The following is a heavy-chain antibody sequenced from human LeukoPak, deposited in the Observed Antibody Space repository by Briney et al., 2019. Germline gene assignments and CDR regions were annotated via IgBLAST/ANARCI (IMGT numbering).Heavy chain of an antibody. CDR3: ATGQVLMDV. J-gene: IGHJ6*03. CDR1: GFTFINYW. Sequence: AGGSLRLSCAASGFTFINYWMHWVRQAPGKGLVWVSRIDTHSSSTTHADSVKGRFTISRENFKNTLYLQMNSLTSDDTAVYYCATGQVLMDVWGKGTTVIVSS. CDR2: IDTHSSST. V-gene: IGHV3-74*01.